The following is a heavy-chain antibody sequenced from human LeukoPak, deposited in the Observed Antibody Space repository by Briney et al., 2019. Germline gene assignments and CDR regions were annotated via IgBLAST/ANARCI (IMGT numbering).Heavy chain of an antibody. CDR3: ARLKRITMVRGVNYSHRFDP. CDR1: GGSFSGYY. Sequence: PSETLSLTCAVYGGSFSGYYWSWIRQPPGKGLEWIGEINHSGSTNYNPSLKSRVTISVDTSENQFSLKLSSVTAADTAVYYCARLKRITMVRGVNYSHRFDPWGQGTLVTVSS. D-gene: IGHD3-10*01. J-gene: IGHJ5*02. CDR2: INHSGST. V-gene: IGHV4-34*01.